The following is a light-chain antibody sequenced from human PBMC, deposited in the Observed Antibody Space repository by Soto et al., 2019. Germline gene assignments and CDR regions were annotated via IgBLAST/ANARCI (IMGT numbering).Light chain of an antibody. CDR3: QQTYSTFVS. V-gene: IGKV1-39*01. Sequence: DIQMTQSPSSLSESVGDRVTITCRSSQTISTFLHWFQQKPGQAPNLLIYDASSLQSGVPARFSGSGSGTDFTLTISSLQPEDFGTYYCQQTYSTFVSFGGGTKVDIK. J-gene: IGKJ4*01. CDR1: QTISTF. CDR2: DAS.